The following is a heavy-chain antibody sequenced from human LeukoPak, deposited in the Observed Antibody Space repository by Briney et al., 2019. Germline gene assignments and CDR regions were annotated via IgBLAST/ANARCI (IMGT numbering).Heavy chain of an antibody. CDR1: GYTFTSYG. Sequence: ASVKVSCKASGYTFTSYGISWVRQAPGQGLEWMGWICAYNGNTNYAQKLQGRVTMTTDTSTSTAYMELRSLRSDDTAVYYCARVDRLLWFGEFYGMDVWGKGTTVTVSS. J-gene: IGHJ6*04. CDR3: ARVDRLLWFGEFYGMDV. D-gene: IGHD3-10*01. CDR2: ICAYNGNT. V-gene: IGHV1-18*04.